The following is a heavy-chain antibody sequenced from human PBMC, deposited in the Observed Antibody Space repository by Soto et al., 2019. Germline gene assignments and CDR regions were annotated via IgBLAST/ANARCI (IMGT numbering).Heavy chain of an antibody. J-gene: IGHJ1*01. D-gene: IGHD4-17*01. CDR2: INAGNGNT. CDR3: ARVVFNYGDYLAMGPVQH. V-gene: IGHV1-3*01. CDR1: GYTFTSYA. Sequence: GASVKVSCKASGYTFTSYAMHWVRQAPGQRLEWMGWINAGNGNTKYSQKFQGRATITRDTSASTAYMELSSLRSEDTAVYYCARVVFNYGDYLAMGPVQHWGQGTLVTVSS.